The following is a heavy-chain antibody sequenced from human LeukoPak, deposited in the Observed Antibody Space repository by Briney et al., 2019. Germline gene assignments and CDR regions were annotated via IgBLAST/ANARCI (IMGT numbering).Heavy chain of an antibody. CDR3: ARTGDQSEDAFDI. Sequence: PSETLSLTCTVSGGSISNYYWNWIRQPPGKGLEWIGYVSYSGSTNYNPSLKSRVTISLYTSKNQFSLILNSVTAADTAVYFCARTGDQSEDAFDIWGQGTMVTVSS. D-gene: IGHD1-14*01. J-gene: IGHJ3*02. V-gene: IGHV4-59*01. CDR1: GGSISNYY. CDR2: VSYSGST.